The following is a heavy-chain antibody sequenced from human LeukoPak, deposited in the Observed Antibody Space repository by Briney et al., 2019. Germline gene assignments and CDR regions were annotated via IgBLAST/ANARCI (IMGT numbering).Heavy chain of an antibody. CDR1: GYTFTSYL. J-gene: IGHJ4*02. CDR2: INTGSGER. V-gene: IGHV1-3*04. CDR3: ARDNYYFDY. Sequence: GASVKDSCKASGYTFTSYLIHWVRQAPGQGLEWMGWINTGSGERKYLQKFQDRVTITRDTSASTAFMELSSLRSEDTALYYCARDNYYFDYWGQGTLVTVSS.